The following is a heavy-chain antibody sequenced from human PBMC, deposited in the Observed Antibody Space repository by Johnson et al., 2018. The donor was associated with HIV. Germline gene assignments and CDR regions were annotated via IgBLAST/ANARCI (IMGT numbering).Heavy chain of an antibody. J-gene: IGHJ3*02. Sequence: QVQLVESGGGVVQPGRSLRLSCAASGFTFSSYGMHWVRQAPGKGLEWVAVISYDGSNKYYADSVKGRFTISRDNAKNTLYLQMNSLRAEDTAVYYCARDGLAANAFDTWCQGTMVTVSS. CDR1: GFTFSSYG. CDR2: ISYDGSNK. V-gene: IGHV3-30*03. CDR3: ARDGLAANAFDT. D-gene: IGHD3/OR15-3a*01.